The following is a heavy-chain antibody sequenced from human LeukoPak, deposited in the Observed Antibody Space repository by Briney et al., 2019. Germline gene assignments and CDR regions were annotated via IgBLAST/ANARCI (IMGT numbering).Heavy chain of an antibody. CDR3: AREYYDILTGYYHGKGFDY. J-gene: IGHJ4*02. D-gene: IGHD3-9*01. CDR2: INPNSGGT. Sequence: ASVKVSCKASRYTFTGYYMHWVRQAPGQGLEWMGWINPNSGGTNYAQKFQGRVTMTRDTSISTAYMELSRLRSDDTAVYYCAREYYDILTGYYHGKGFDYWGQGTLVSVSS. V-gene: IGHV1-2*02. CDR1: RYTFTGYY.